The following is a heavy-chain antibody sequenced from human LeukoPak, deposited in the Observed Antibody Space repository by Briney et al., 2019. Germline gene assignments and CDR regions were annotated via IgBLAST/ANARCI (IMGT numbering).Heavy chain of an antibody. J-gene: IGHJ4*02. D-gene: IGHD3-3*01. Sequence: MTSETLSLTCTVSGGSISSSSYYWGWIRQPPGKGLEWIGSIYYSGSTYYNPSLKSRVTISVDTSKNQFSLKLSSVAAADTAVYYCARHPPRDATIFGVVIYYFDYWGQGTLVTVSS. V-gene: IGHV4-39*01. CDR3: ARHPPRDATIFGVVIYYFDY. CDR1: GGSISSSSYY. CDR2: IYYSGST.